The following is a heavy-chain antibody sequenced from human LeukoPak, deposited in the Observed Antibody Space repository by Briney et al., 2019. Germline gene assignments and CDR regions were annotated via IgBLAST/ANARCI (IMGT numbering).Heavy chain of an antibody. J-gene: IGHJ4*02. CDR1: GYTFTSYY. CDR3: ARASGGNWNY. CDR2: INPSGGST. V-gene: IGHV1-46*01. Sequence: ASVKASCKASGYTFTSYYMHWVRQAPGQGLEWMGIINPSGGSTSYAQKFQGRVTLTRDTSTSTVYMELSSLRSDDTAVYYCARASGGNWNYWGQGTLVTVSS. D-gene: IGHD1-20*01.